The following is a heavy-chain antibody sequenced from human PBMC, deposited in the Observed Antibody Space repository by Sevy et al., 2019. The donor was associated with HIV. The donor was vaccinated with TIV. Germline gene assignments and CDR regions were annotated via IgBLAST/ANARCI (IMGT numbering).Heavy chain of an antibody. CDR1: GGSFSGYY. CDR3: ARALTWNWFDP. J-gene: IGHJ5*02. CDR2: INHSGST. Sequence: SETLSLTCAVYGGSFSGYYWSWIRQPPGKGLEWIGEINHSGSTNYNPSLKSRVTISVDTSKNQFSLKLSSVTAADTAVYYCARALTWNWFDPWGQRTLVTVSS. V-gene: IGHV4-34*01. D-gene: IGHD3-9*01.